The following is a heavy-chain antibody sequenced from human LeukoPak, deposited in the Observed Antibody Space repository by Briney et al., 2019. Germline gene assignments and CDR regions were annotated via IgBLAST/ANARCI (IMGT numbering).Heavy chain of an antibody. V-gene: IGHV5-51*01. CDR3: ARWATSDTGLDY. Sequence: GESLKISCKVSGYRFTSYWIGWVRQMPGKGLEWMGIIYPGDSEARYSPSFQGQVTISADKSISTAYLQWSSLKASDSAMYYCARWATSDTGLDYWGQGTLVTVSS. D-gene: IGHD1-1*01. CDR2: IYPGDSEA. J-gene: IGHJ4*02. CDR1: GYRFTSYW.